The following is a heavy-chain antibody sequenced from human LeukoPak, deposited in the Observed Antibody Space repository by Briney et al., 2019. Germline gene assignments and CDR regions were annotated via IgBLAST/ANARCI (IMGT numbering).Heavy chain of an antibody. V-gene: IGHV3-7*04. J-gene: IGHJ4*02. Sequence: PGGSLRLSCAASGFTFSSYWMSWVRQAPGKGLEWVANIKQDGSEKYYVDSVKGRFTISRDNTKNSLYLQMNSLRAEDTAVYYCARGKSSSWYYFDYWGQGTLVTVSS. CDR1: GFTFSSYW. CDR3: ARGKSSSWYYFDY. D-gene: IGHD6-13*01. CDR2: IKQDGSEK.